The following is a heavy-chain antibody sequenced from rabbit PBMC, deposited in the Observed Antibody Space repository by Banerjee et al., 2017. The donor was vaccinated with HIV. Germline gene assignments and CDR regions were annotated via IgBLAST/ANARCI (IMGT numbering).Heavy chain of an antibody. Sequence: QQLVESGGGLVKPGASLTLTCTASGFSFSSGYDMCWVRQAPGKGLEWVGCIATSTDSTNYASWAKGRFTISKTSSTTVTLQMTSLTAADTATYFCARAAGYGDYGYSTFRLWGQGTLVTVS. V-gene: IGHV1S40*01. CDR2: IATSTDST. CDR3: ARAAGYGDYGYSTFRL. J-gene: IGHJ4*01. D-gene: IGHD2-1*01. CDR1: GFSFSSGYD.